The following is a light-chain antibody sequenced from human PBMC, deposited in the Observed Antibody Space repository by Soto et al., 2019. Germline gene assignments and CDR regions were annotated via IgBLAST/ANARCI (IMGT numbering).Light chain of an antibody. Sequence: QPVLTQPASVSGSPGQSITISCTGTSSDVGAYNYVSWYQQHPGKAPKLMIYEVSNRPSGVSDRFSGSRSGNTASLTISGLQAEDESDYYCISYTSSSTWVFGGGTQLTVL. V-gene: IGLV2-14*01. J-gene: IGLJ3*02. CDR2: EVS. CDR1: SSDVGAYNY. CDR3: ISYTSSSTWV.